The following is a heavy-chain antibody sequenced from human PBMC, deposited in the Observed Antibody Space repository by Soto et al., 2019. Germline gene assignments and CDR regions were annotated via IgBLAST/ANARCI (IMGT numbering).Heavy chain of an antibody. Sequence: DVQLLESGGGLVQPEGSLRLSCAASGFTFSSYAMGWVRQGPGKGLEWVAVVSIGGSTHYADSVRVRFNISRDNSKNTLALQMNSLTAEDTAVYFCAKRRGAGGHFDYWGQGALVTVSS. CDR2: VSIGGST. CDR1: GFTFSSYA. CDR3: AKRRGAGGHFDY. J-gene: IGHJ4*02. V-gene: IGHV3-23*01. D-gene: IGHD2-15*01.